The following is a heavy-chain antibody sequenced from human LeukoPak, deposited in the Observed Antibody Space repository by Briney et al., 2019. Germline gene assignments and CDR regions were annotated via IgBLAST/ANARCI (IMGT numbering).Heavy chain of an antibody. Sequence: GGSLRLSCAASGFTFSRYWMSWVRQAPGKGPEWVATIKEDGSEKYYVDSVKGRFTISRDNAKNSLYLQMNSLRAEDTAVYYCARDQYDFWSGYYFQHWGQGTLVTVSS. J-gene: IGHJ1*01. D-gene: IGHD3-3*01. CDR2: IKEDGSEK. V-gene: IGHV3-7*01. CDR3: ARDQYDFWSGYYFQH. CDR1: GFTFSRYW.